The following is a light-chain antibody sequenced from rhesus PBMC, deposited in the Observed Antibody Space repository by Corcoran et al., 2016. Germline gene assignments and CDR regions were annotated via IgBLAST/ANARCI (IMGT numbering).Light chain of an antibody. CDR2: RAS. CDR3: QQHDTSPYT. CDR1: QGISNG. V-gene: IGKV1-69*01. Sequence: DIQMTQSPSSLPASVGDRVTITCRASQGISNGLAWYQQKPGKAPTHLIYRASNLETGVPSRFSGSGSWTDFTLTLRSLQPDEIATYYCQQHDTSPYTFGQVTKVEIK. J-gene: IGKJ2*01.